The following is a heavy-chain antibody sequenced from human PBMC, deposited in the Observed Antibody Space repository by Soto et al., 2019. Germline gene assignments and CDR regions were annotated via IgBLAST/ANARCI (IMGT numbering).Heavy chain of an antibody. CDR2: ISGSGATT. CDR1: GFTFSSHA. D-gene: IGHD3-9*01. V-gene: IGHV3-23*01. J-gene: IGHJ5*01. Sequence: TGGSLRLSCAASGFTFSSHAMTWVRQAPGKGLEWVSGISGSGATTSYADTVKGRFTVSRDNSKNTLYLQMNSLRVEDTAVYYCAKLRYFDWSSYNWFEYWGQGT. CDR3: AKLRYFDWSSYNWFEY.